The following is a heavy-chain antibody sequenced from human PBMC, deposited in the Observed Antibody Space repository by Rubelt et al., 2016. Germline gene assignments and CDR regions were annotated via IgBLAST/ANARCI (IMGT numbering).Heavy chain of an antibody. D-gene: IGHD6-13*01. CDR1: GASISIFY. CDR3: ARGWGSRWYYFDY. CDR2: VDPSGST. V-gene: IGHV4-4*07. J-gene: IGHJ4*02. Sequence: LSLTCTVSGASISIFYWSWIQQSAGQGLEWIGRVDPSGSTNSNPSLKSRITMSVDTSKNQFSLKLNSVTAADTAVYFCARGWGSRWYYFDYWGQGILVTVSS.